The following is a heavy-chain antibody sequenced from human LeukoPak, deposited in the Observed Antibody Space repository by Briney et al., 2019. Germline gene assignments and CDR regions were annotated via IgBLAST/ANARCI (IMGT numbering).Heavy chain of an antibody. Sequence: GGSLRLSCAASGFAFSSYSMNWVRQAPGKGLEWVSSISSSSSYIYYADSVKGRFTISRDNAKNSLYLQMNSLRAEDTAVYYCARGGYSSSWYDYWGQGTLVTVSS. D-gene: IGHD6-13*01. V-gene: IGHV3-21*01. CDR1: GFAFSSYS. CDR2: ISSSSSYI. J-gene: IGHJ4*02. CDR3: ARGGYSSSWYDY.